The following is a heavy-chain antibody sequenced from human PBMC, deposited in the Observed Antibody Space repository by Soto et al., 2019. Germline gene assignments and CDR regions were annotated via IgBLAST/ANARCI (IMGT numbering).Heavy chain of an antibody. Sequence: PGGSLRLSCAASGFTFSSYAMSWVRQAPGKGLEWVSAISGSGGSTYYADSVKGRFTISRDNSKNTLYLQMNSLRAEDTAVYYCANTLEYYDFWSGYPAYYYYYGMDVWGQGTTVTVSS. CDR3: ANTLEYYDFWSGYPAYYYYYGMDV. V-gene: IGHV3-23*01. D-gene: IGHD3-3*01. CDR2: ISGSGGST. CDR1: GFTFSSYA. J-gene: IGHJ6*02.